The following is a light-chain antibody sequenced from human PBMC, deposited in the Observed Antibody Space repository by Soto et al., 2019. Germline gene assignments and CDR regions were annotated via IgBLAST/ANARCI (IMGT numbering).Light chain of an antibody. Sequence: DILMTQSPATLSVSVGERATITCRASQTISSWLAWYQQKPGQAPKLLIYRASTLKSGIPARFSGSGSGTEFTLTISSLQSDDFAIYYCQHYNSYSVAFGQGTKVDI. CDR2: RAS. CDR1: QTISSW. J-gene: IGKJ1*01. CDR3: QHYNSYSVA. V-gene: IGKV1-5*03.